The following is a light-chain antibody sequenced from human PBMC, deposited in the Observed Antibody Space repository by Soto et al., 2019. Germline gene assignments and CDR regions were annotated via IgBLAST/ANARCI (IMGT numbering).Light chain of an antibody. Sequence: IVLTHSPGTLSFSPGEITTLSFGAIQSVSCSYLACYQQKPVQAPRLLIYDASNRATGIPARFSGSGSGTDFTLTISSLEPEDFAVYYCQQRSNWPPWTFGQGTKVDIK. J-gene: IGKJ1*01. CDR1: QSVSCSY. CDR3: QQRSNWPPWT. CDR2: DAS. V-gene: IGKV3-11*01.